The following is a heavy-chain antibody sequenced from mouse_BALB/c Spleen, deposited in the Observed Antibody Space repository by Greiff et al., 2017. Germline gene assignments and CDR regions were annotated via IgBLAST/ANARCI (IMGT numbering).Heavy chain of an antibody. D-gene: IGHD1-1*01. J-gene: IGHJ3*01. V-gene: IGHV5-17*02. Sequence: EVQGVESGGGLVQPGGSRKLSCAASGFTFSSFGMHWVRQAPEKGLEWVAYISSGSSTIYYADTVKGRFTISRDNPKNTLFLQMTSLRSEDTAMYYCARNYYGSSYLAWFAYWGQGTLVTVSA. CDR2: ISSGSSTI. CDR3: ARNYYGSSYLAWFAY. CDR1: GFTFSSFG.